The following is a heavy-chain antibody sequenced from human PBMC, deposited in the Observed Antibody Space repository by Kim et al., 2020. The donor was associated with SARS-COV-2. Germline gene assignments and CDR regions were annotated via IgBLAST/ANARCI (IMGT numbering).Heavy chain of an antibody. CDR3: ATNQDFKFAF. J-gene: IGHJ4*02. V-gene: IGHV3-7*01. D-gene: IGHD3-16*01. Sequence: DSVKGRFTISRDNAKDSVYLQMNSLRAEDTALYYWATNQDFKFAFWGQGTLVTVSS.